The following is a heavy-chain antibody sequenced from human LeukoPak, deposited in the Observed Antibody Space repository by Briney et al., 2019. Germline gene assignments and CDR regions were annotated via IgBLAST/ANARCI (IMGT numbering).Heavy chain of an antibody. CDR3: AKDSRVVTDTPGDY. D-gene: IGHD4-23*01. Sequence: GGSLRLSCAASGFTVSSNYMSWVRQAPGKGLEWVSVIYGGGSTYYADSVKGRFTISRDNSKNTLFLQMNSLRAEDTAVYYCAKDSRVVTDTPGDYWGQGTLVTVSS. CDR2: IYGGGST. J-gene: IGHJ4*02. V-gene: IGHV3-53*01. CDR1: GFTVSSNY.